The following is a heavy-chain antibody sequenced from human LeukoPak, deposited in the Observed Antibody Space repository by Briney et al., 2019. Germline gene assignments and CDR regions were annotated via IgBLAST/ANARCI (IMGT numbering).Heavy chain of an antibody. Sequence: GESLKISCKGSGYRFTSYWIGWVRQMPGKGLEWMGIIYPDDSDTRYSPSFQGQVTISADKSIGTAYLQWSSLQASDTAMYYCARRCGGSCYDYSGQGTLVTVSS. CDR3: ARRCGGSCYDY. CDR2: IYPDDSDT. J-gene: IGHJ4*02. CDR1: GYRFTSYW. V-gene: IGHV5-51*01. D-gene: IGHD2-15*01.